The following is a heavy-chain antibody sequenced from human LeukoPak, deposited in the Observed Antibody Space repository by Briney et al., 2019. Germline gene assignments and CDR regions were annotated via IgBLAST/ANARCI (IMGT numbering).Heavy chain of an antibody. CDR2: NNGDGSTT. V-gene: IGHV3-74*01. J-gene: IGHJ4*02. D-gene: IGHD3-16*02. CDR3: ARGTAGYHSSYFDY. CDR1: GFSLSGYW. Sequence: AGGSLRLSCVASGFSLSGYWMYWVRQAPGKGLMYISRNNGDGSTTNYADVVKGRFTISGDNAENTLYLQMNSLRAEDTAVYYCARGTAGYHSSYFDYWGQGTLVTVSS.